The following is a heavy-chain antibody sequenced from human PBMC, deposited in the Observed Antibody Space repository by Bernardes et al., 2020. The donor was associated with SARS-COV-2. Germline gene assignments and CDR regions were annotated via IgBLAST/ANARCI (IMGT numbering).Heavy chain of an antibody. CDR1: GGSFSGYY. CDR2: INHSGST. J-gene: IGHJ5*02. CDR3: ARGRVSTIFGVVRPIVTFDP. V-gene: IGHV4-34*01. Sequence: SETLSLTCAVYGGSFSGYYWSWIRQPPGKGLEWIGEINHSGSTNYNPSLKSRVTISVDTSKNQFSLKLSSVTAADTAVYYCARGRVSTIFGVVRPIVTFDPWGQGTLVTVSS. D-gene: IGHD3-3*01.